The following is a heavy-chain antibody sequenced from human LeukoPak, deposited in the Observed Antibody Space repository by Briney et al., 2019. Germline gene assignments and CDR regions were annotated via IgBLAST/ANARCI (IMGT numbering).Heavy chain of an antibody. J-gene: IGHJ4*02. V-gene: IGHV3-15*01. CDR2: IKSKTDGGTT. CDR3: TTDPLSVRNPFDY. D-gene: IGHD1-14*01. CDR1: GFTFSNAW. Sequence: GGSLRLSCAASGFTFSNAWMSWVRQAPGKGLEWVGRIKSKTDGGTTDYAAPVKGRFTISRDDSKNTLYLQMNSLKTEDTAMYYCTTDPLSVRNPFDYWGQGTLVTVSS.